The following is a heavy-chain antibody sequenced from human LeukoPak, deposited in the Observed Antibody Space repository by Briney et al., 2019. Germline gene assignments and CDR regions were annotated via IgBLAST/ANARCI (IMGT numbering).Heavy chain of an antibody. V-gene: IGHV3-53*01. CDR3: ARGEDY. Sequence: GGSLRLSCVASGFTVRSNYMSWVRQAPGRGLEWVSVVYSGGTTYYADSVKGRFTVSRDNAKNSLNLQMNSLRDEDTAVYYCARGEDYWGQGTLVTVSS. CDR1: GFTVRSNY. CDR2: VYSGGTT. J-gene: IGHJ4*02.